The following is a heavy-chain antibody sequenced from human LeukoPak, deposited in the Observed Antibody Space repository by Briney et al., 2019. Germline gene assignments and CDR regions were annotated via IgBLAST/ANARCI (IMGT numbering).Heavy chain of an antibody. CDR2: IYYNGNT. CDR3: AREPVIPAALD. CDR1: GGSVISGSYY. V-gene: IGHV4-61*01. D-gene: IGHD2-2*01. Sequence: QSSETLSLTCTVSGGSVISGSYYWSWIRQPPGKGLQWIGYIYYNGNTNYNPSLKSRLTISLDTSKNQFSLKLSSVTAADMAVYFCAREPVIPAALDWGQGTLVTVSS. J-gene: IGHJ1*01.